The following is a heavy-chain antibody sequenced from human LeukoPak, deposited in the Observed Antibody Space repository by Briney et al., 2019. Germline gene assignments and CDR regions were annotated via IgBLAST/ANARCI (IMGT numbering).Heavy chain of an antibody. CDR1: GGSISSYY. J-gene: IGHJ4*02. V-gene: IGHV4-4*09. CDR2: IYTSGST. Sequence: SETLSLTCTVSGGSISSYYWSWIRQPPGKGLEWIGYIYTSGSTNYNPSLKSRVIISIDTSKNQFSLNLSSVTAADTAVYYCARARPFSSRDLDYWGQGTLVTVSS. CDR3: ARARPFSSRDLDY.